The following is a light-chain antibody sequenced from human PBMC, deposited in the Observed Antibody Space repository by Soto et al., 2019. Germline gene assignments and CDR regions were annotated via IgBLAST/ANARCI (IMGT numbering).Light chain of an antibody. CDR2: DAS. Sequence: EIVLTQSPATLSLSPGERATLSCRASQSVSRYLAWYQHKPGQAPRLFIYDASKRATGIPARFSGSGSGTDFTLTISSLEPEDFAVYYCQQRSNWPPTWTFGQGTRVEIK. CDR3: QQRSNWPPTWT. J-gene: IGKJ1*01. CDR1: QSVSRY. V-gene: IGKV3-11*01.